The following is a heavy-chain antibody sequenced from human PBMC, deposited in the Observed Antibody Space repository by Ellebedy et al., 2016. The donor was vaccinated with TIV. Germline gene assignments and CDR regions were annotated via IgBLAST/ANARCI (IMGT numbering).Heavy chain of an antibody. CDR2: INQDATKT. CDR3: ATDGSYGDYLSPAHASVM. J-gene: IGHJ3*02. Sequence: GESLKISCAASGFSFRSYWMTWVRQAPGKGLEWVANINQDATKTFYVDSVEGRFTISRDNAKNSLFLQINSLGVEDTAVYYCATDGSYGDYLSPAHASVMWGQGTLVSVSS. CDR1: GFSFRSYW. V-gene: IGHV3-7*01. D-gene: IGHD4-17*01.